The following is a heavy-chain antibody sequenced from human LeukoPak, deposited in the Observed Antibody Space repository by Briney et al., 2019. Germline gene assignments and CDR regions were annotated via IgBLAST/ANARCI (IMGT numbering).Heavy chain of an antibody. D-gene: IGHD3-10*01. Sequence: GGSLRLSCTASGFTFGDYAMSWVRQAPGKGLEWVGFIRSKAYGGTTEYAASVKGRFTISRDDSKSIAYLQMNSLKTEDTAVYYCNVYGSGSYYPPSWGQGTLVTVSS. CDR1: GFTFGDYA. J-gene: IGHJ4*02. CDR3: NVYGSGSYYPPS. V-gene: IGHV3-49*04. CDR2: IRSKAYGGTT.